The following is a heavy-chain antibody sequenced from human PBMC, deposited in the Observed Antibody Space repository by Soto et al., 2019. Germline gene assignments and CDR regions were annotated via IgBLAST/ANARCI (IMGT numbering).Heavy chain of an antibody. CDR1: GFAFIRNS. CDR3: ARYDYGNYGGAFDI. D-gene: IGHD4-17*01. J-gene: IGHJ3*02. CDR2: IDSSSSTV. V-gene: IGHV3-48*01. Sequence: PGGSLILSCASPGFAFIRNSMAWVGQSPGKGLVLFSYIDSSSSTVYYADSLKARFTISRDNAKNSLFLQMNSLRAEDTAVYYCARYDYGNYGGAFDIWGQGT.